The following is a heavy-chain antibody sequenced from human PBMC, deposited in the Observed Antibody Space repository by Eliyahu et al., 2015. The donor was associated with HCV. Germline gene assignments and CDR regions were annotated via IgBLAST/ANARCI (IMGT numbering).Heavy chain of an antibody. Sequence: QVQLVQSGAEVKKPGASVKVSCKASGYTFTSYGISXVRQAPGQGLEWMGWISAYNGNTNYAQKLQGRVTMTTDTSTSTAYMELRSLRSDDTAVYYCATHRESGSYSQYYYGMDVWGQGTTVTVSS. CDR1: GYTFTSYG. V-gene: IGHV1-18*01. CDR2: ISAYNGNT. J-gene: IGHJ6*02. D-gene: IGHD1-26*01. CDR3: ATHRESGSYSQYYYGMDV.